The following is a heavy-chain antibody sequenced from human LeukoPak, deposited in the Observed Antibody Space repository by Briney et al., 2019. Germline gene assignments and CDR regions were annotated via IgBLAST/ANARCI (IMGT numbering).Heavy chain of an antibody. V-gene: IGHV4-59*01. CDR1: GGSIRSYY. CDR2: IYYSGST. J-gene: IGHJ5*02. D-gene: IGHD1-1*01. Sequence: PSETLSLTCNVSGGSIRSYYWSWIRQPPGKGLEWIGNIYYSGSTNYNPSLKSRVTISVDTSKNHFSLKLSSVTAADTAVYYCARGPDVYNWNDQGWFDPWGQGTLVTVSS. CDR3: ARGPDVYNWNDQGWFDP.